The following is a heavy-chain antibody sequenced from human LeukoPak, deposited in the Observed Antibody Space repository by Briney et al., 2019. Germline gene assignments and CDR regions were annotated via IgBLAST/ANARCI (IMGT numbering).Heavy chain of an antibody. Sequence: ASVKVSCKASGYTFTSYYMRWVRQAPGQGLEWMGIINPSGGSTSYAQKFQGRVTMTRDTSTSTVYMELSSLRSEDTAVYYCARGPLKDYYDSSGYYNWGQGTLVTVSS. J-gene: IGHJ4*02. CDR2: INPSGGST. CDR3: ARGPLKDYYDSSGYYN. CDR1: GYTFTSYY. D-gene: IGHD3-22*01. V-gene: IGHV1-46*01.